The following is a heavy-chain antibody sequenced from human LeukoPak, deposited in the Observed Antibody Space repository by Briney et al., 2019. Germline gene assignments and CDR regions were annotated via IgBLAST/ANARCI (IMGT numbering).Heavy chain of an antibody. J-gene: IGHJ4*02. CDR3: AKDYCRDGNCPFPFLDS. Sequence: PGGSLRLSCAGSGFTFSNYAMTWVRQAPGKGLEWVSIITGTGGRYYGDSVKGRFILSRDNSKNTVYMQMSSLRAEDTATYYCAKDYCRDGNCPFPFLDSWGQGTLVTVSS. V-gene: IGHV3-23*01. CDR2: ITGTGGR. D-gene: IGHD2-15*01. CDR1: GFTFSNYA.